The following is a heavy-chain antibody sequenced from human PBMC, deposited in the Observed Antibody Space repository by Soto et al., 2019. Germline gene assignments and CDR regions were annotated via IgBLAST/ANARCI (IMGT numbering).Heavy chain of an antibody. CDR3: ARDREVVVTATNYYYYGMDV. Sequence: QVQLVQSGAEVKKPGASVKVSCKASGYTFTSYGISWVRQAPGQGLEWTGWISAYNGNTNYAQKLQGRVTMTTDTSTSTAYMELRSLRSDDTAVYYCARDREVVVTATNYYYYGMDVWGQGTTVTVSS. CDR1: GYTFTSYG. CDR2: ISAYNGNT. D-gene: IGHD2-21*02. J-gene: IGHJ6*02. V-gene: IGHV1-18*01.